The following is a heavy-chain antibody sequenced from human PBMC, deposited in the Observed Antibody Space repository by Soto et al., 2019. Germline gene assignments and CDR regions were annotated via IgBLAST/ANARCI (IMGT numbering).Heavy chain of an antibody. CDR2: MSYDGSHE. Sequence: PGGSLRLSCVASGFTFSSYGMHWVRQAPGKGLEWVAVMSYDGSHEYYADSVKGRFTISRDNSKTILYLQMNSLRLEDTAVHYCAKGSVLRVVEAPLAILGGVDVWGQGAMVTVSS. V-gene: IGHV3-33*06. CDR1: GFTFSSYG. CDR3: AKGSVLRVVEAPLAILGGVDV. D-gene: IGHD2-8*01. J-gene: IGHJ6*02.